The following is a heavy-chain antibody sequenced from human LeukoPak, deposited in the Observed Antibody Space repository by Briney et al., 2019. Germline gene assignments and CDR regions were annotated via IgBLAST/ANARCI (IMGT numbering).Heavy chain of an antibody. CDR1: GGSFSGYY. Sequence: SEILSLTCAVYGGSFSGYYWSWIRQPPGKGLEWIGEINHSGSTNYNPSLKSRVTISVDTSKNQFSLKLSSVTAADTAVYYCARHTVTTNYYYYYMAVWGKGTTVTVSS. V-gene: IGHV4-34*01. D-gene: IGHD4-17*01. CDR3: ARHTVTTNYYYYYMAV. J-gene: IGHJ6*03. CDR2: INHSGST.